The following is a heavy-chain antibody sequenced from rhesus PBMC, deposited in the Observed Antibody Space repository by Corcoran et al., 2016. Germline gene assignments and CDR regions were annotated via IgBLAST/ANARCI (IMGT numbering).Heavy chain of an antibody. CDR3: ASSPGYYWYFDL. CDR1: GGSICSSY. J-gene: IGHJ2*01. CDR2: IYGSGSST. V-gene: IGHV4-169*02. Sequence: QLQLQESGPGLVKPSETLSVTCAVSGGSICSSYRSWIRQAPGKGLEWIGYIYGSGSSTNYNPSLKSRVTLSVDTSKNQLSLKLSSVTAADTAVYYCASSPGYYWYFDLWGPGTPITISS. D-gene: IGHD3-28*01.